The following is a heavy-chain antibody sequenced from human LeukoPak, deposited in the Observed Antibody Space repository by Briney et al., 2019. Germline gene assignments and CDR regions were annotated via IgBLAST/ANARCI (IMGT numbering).Heavy chain of an antibody. CDR1: GFTFSSSA. J-gene: IGHJ6*03. V-gene: IGHV3-23*01. CDR3: AKGATPYYYYYMDV. CDR2: VSGSGSTT. Sequence: PGGSLRLSCAASGFTFSSSAMSWVRQAPGKGLEWVSVVSGSGSTTYYADSVKGRFTISRDNSKNTLYLQMSSLRAEDTAVFYCAKGATPYYYYYMDVWGKGTTVTVSS. D-gene: IGHD5-12*01.